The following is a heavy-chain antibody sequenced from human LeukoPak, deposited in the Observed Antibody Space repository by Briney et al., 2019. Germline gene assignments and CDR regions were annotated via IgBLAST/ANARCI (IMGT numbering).Heavy chain of an antibody. CDR3: ARRDGDNDRGFDY. V-gene: IGHV3-33*08. CDR1: GFTFSSYA. D-gene: IGHD4-23*01. Sequence: GGSLRLSCAASGFTFSSYAMSWVRQAPGRGLEWVAVIWYDGSNKYYADSVKGRFTVSRDNSKNTLYLQMNSLRAEDTAVYYCARRDGDNDRGFDYWGQGTLVIVSS. CDR2: IWYDGSNK. J-gene: IGHJ4*02.